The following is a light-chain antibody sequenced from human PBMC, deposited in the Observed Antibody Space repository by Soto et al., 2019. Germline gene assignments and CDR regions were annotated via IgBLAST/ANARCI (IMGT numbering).Light chain of an antibody. Sequence: QSALTQPRSVSGSPGQSVTISCTGTSSDVGGYNYVSWYQHHPGKAPKFMIYDVNKRPSGVPDRFSGSKSGNTASLTISGLQAEDEADYYCCSYAGTYTHYVFGTGNKVTVL. CDR1: SSDVGGYNY. J-gene: IGLJ1*01. V-gene: IGLV2-11*01. CDR3: CSYAGTYTHYV. CDR2: DVN.